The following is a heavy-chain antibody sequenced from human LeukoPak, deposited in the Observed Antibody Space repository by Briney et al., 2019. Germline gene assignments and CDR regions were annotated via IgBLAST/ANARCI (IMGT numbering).Heavy chain of an antibody. D-gene: IGHD2-2*01. CDR2: IYYSGST. CDR1: GGSVSSYY. CDR3: ARQSDIVVVPAAMDDAFDI. Sequence: SETLSLTCTVSGGSVSSYYWSWIRQPPGKGLEWLGYIYYSGSTNYNPSLKSRVTISVDTSKNQFSLKLSSVTAADTAVYYCARQSDIVVVPAAMDDAFDIWGQGTMVTVSS. J-gene: IGHJ3*02. V-gene: IGHV4-59*08.